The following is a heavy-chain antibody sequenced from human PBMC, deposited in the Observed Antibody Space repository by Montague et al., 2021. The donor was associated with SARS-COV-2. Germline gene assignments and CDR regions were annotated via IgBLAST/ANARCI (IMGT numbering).Heavy chain of an antibody. CDR2: IHHGGST. V-gene: IGHV4-34*01. CDR3: ARLGDGVVPSPILGVGPYYSYYYMDV. CDR1: GGSFSTYS. J-gene: IGHJ6*03. Sequence: SKTLSLTCAVHGGSFSTYSWSLIRQPPGKGLEWIGEIHHGGSTNYNPSLKSRVTISADTSKNQFSLKLTSVAAADTAVYYCARLGDGVVPSPILGVGPYYSYYYMDVWGKGTTVTVSS. D-gene: IGHD3-10*01.